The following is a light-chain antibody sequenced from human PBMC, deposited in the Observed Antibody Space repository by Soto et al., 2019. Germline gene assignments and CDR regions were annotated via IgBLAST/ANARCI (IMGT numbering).Light chain of an antibody. V-gene: IGKV1-5*03. CDR1: QSINTW. J-gene: IGKJ1*01. CDR3: HQYYTYPWT. Sequence: DIQMTQSPSTLSASVGDRVTITCRASQSINTWLAWYQQKPGRAPKLLIYTASSLETGVPLRFSGSGSGTEFTLTISSLQPDDFATYYCHQYYTYPWTFGQGTKVDIK. CDR2: TAS.